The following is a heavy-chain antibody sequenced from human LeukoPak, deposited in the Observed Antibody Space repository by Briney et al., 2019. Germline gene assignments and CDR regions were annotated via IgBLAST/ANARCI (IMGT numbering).Heavy chain of an antibody. D-gene: IGHD2-8*01. CDR1: GGSISSYY. Sequence: SETLSLTCTVSGGSISSYYWSWIRQPAGKGLEWIGRIYTSGSTNYNPSLKSRVTISVDTSKNQFSLKLSSVTAADTAVYYCARTLLLGYCTNGVCRNPYYFDYWGQGTLVTVSS. J-gene: IGHJ4*02. CDR3: ARTLLLGYCTNGVCRNPYYFDY. V-gene: IGHV4-4*07. CDR2: IYTSGST.